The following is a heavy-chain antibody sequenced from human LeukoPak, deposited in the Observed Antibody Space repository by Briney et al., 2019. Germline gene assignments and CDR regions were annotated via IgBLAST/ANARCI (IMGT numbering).Heavy chain of an antibody. CDR3: AKVWSHGFDI. Sequence: GGSLSLSCAASGFTFISYWMSWVRQAPGKGLEWVASIKQDGSEKYYVDSVKGRFTISRDNAKNSLYPQMNSLRAEDTAVYYCAKVWSHGFDIWGQGTMVTVSS. CDR1: GFTFISYW. D-gene: IGHD3-16*01. J-gene: IGHJ3*02. V-gene: IGHV3-7*03. CDR2: IKQDGSEK.